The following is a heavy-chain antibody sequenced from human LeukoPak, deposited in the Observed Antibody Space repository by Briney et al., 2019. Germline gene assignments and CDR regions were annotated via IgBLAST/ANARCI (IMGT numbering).Heavy chain of an antibody. V-gene: IGHV4-59*01. CDR3: ARVSRTFGGVSMFGYMDV. CDR1: GGSISSYY. CDR2: IYYSGST. Sequence: SETLSLTCTVSGGSISSYYWSWIRQPPGKGLEWIGYIYYSGSTNYNPSLKSRVTISVDTSKNQFSLKLSSVTAADTAVYYCARVSRTFGGVSMFGYMDVWGKGTTVTVSS. J-gene: IGHJ6*03. D-gene: IGHD3-16*01.